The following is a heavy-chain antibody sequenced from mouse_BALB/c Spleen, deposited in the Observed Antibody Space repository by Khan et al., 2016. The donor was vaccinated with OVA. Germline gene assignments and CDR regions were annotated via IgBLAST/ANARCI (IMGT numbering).Heavy chain of an antibody. D-gene: IGHD2-1*01. CDR3: ARFFGNYGWYFDV. CDR2: IWAGGRT. V-gene: IGHV2-9*02. Sequence: VQLQESGPAMVAPSQSLSITCTVSGFSLTNYGVHWVRQPPGKGLEWLGLIWAGGRTNYNSALMSRLSISKDNSKSQVFLKMNSLQADHTAIYYCARFFGNYGWYFDVWGAGTTVTVSS. CDR1: GFSLTNYG. J-gene: IGHJ1*01.